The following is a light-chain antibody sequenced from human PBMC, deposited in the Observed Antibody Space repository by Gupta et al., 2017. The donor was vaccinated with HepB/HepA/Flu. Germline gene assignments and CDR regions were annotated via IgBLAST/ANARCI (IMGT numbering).Light chain of an antibody. CDR3: RHQHDYPLT. V-gene: IGKV1-17*01. CDR1: RAIDSA. CDR2: SAS. J-gene: IGKJ4*01. Sequence: DIQMTQSPSSLSASVGGRVTITYRASRAIDSALAWFQHKPGKVPECLIHSASRLSSGVPSRFSGRGSGTEFTLTISSLQPEDFVTYYCRHQHDYPLTFGGGTKVE.